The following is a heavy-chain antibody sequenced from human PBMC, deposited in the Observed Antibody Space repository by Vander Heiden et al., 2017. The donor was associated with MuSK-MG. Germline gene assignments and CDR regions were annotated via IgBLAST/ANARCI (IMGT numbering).Heavy chain of an antibody. CDR3: ARHSYDSSGYYHPPHFDY. V-gene: IGHV4-39*01. Sequence: QLQLQESGPGLVKPSETLSLTCTVSGGSISSSSYYWGWIRQPPGKGLEWIGSIYYSGSTYYNPSLKSRVTISVDTSKNQFSLKLSSVTDADTAVYYCARHSYDSSGYYHPPHFDYWGQGTLVTVSS. D-gene: IGHD3-22*01. J-gene: IGHJ4*02. CDR1: GGSISSSSYY. CDR2: IYYSGST.